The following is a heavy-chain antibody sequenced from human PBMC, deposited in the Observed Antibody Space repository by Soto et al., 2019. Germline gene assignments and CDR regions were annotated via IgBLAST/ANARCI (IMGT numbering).Heavy chain of an antibody. CDR3: ARDIAAAGI. CDR2: IYYSGST. CDR1: GGSISSYY. V-gene: IGHV4-59*01. J-gene: IGHJ4*02. D-gene: IGHD6-13*01. Sequence: PSETLSLTCTVSGGSISSYYWSWIRQPPGKGLEWIGYIYYSGSTNYNPSLKSRVTISVDTSKNRFSLKLSSVTAADTAVYYCARDIAAAGIWGQGTLVTVSS.